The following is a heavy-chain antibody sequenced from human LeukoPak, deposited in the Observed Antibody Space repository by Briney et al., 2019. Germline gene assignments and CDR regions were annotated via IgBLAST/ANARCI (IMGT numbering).Heavy chain of an antibody. D-gene: IGHD6-19*01. V-gene: IGHV4-61*01. CDR3: ARDRSSGWYSIDY. CDR1: GGSVSSGSYY. CDR2: IYYSGST. J-gene: IGHJ4*02. Sequence: PSETLSLTCTVSGGSVSSGSYYWNWIRQPPGKGLEWIGYIYYSGSTNYNPSLESRVTISVDTSKNQFSLKLSSVTAADTAVYYCARDRSSGWYSIDYWGQGTLVTVSS.